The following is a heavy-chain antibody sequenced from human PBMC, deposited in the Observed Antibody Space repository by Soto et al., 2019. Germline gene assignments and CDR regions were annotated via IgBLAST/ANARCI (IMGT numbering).Heavy chain of an antibody. CDR2: VYYTGST. D-gene: IGHD6-13*01. CDR3: ARQNRRLAADYFAY. CDR1: GGSISNYY. V-gene: IGHV4-59*08. Sequence: SETLSLTCTVSGGSISNYYWIWIRQPPGKGLEYIGYVYYTGSTDYNPSLKNRVTMSVDTPRNQFSLKLSSVTAADTAVYYCARQNRRLAADYFAYWVPGTLVTVSS. J-gene: IGHJ4*02.